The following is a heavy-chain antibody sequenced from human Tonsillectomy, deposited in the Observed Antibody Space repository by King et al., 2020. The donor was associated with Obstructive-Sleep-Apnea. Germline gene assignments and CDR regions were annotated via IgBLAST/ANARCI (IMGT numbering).Heavy chain of an antibody. D-gene: IGHD6-19*01. CDR3: ARNPYSTGWYSGWIDY. CDR1: GYMFTSYG. Sequence: VQLVESGAEVKKPGASVKVSCKASGYMFTSYGISWVRQAPGQGLEWRGWISAYNGNTNYAQKFQGRVTMTTDTSTSTAYMKLRSLRSDDTAVYYCARNPYSTGWYSGWIDYWGQGTLVTVSS. J-gene: IGHJ4*02. CDR2: ISAYNGNT. V-gene: IGHV1-18*04.